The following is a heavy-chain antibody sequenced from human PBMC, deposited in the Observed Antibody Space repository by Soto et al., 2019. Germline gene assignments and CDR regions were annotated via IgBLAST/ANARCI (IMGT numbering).Heavy chain of an antibody. CDR3: ARSAMDTAIIREYYYYGMDV. CDR1: GGTFSSYA. Sequence: SVKVSCKASGGTFSSYAISWVRQAPGQGLEWMGGIIPIFGTANYAQKFQGRVTITADESTSTAYMELSSLRSEDTAVYYCARSAMDTAIIREYYYYGMDVWGQGTTVTVSS. CDR2: IIPIFGTA. D-gene: IGHD5-18*01. J-gene: IGHJ6*02. V-gene: IGHV1-69*13.